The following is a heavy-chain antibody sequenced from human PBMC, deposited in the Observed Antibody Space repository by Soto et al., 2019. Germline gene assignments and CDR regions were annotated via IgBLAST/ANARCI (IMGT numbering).Heavy chain of an antibody. CDR2: SIPLLKTP. D-gene: IGHD6-6*01. CDR3: ARESSSTNYYYYGMDV. Sequence: QVQLVQSGGEVKKPGSSVKVSCRASGGPFSSYAVSWVRQAPGQGLEWMGGSIPLLKTPQYAPKFQDRVTMTADASANIAYMELSSLRSEDTAVYYCARESSSTNYYYYGMDVWGQGTTVTVSS. J-gene: IGHJ6*02. CDR1: GGPFSSYA. V-gene: IGHV1-69*01.